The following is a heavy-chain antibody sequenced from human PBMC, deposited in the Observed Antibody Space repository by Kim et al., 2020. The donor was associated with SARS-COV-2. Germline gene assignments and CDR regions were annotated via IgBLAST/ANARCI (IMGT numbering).Heavy chain of an antibody. D-gene: IGHD3-10*01. Sequence: GGSLRLSCAASGFIASSNYMSWVRQAPGKGLEWVSLIYSDGNTYYADSVKGRFTISRHNSKNTLYLQMNSLRAEDTAVYYCASRAGSGSFYPSDAFDIWGGGTMVTVSS. J-gene: IGHJ3*02. CDR2: IYSDGNT. CDR1: GFIASSNY. CDR3: ASRAGSGSFYPSDAFDI. V-gene: IGHV3-53*04.